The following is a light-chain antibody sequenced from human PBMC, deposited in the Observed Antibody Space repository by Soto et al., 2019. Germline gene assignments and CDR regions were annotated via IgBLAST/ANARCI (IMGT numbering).Light chain of an antibody. J-gene: IGKJ2*01. V-gene: IGKV3D-20*01. CDR2: DAA. Sequence: EIVLTQSPATLSLSPGERATLSCGASQSVSSSSLAWYQQKPGLAPRLLIYDAASRAPGSPDRFSGSGSGTDFTLTISRLEPEDVAVYYCQQYGSSPYTVGQGTKLEIK. CDR1: QSVSSSS. CDR3: QQYGSSPYT.